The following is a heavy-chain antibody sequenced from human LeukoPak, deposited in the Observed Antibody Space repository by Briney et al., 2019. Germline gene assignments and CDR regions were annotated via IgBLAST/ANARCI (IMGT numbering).Heavy chain of an antibody. J-gene: IGHJ4*02. CDR1: GGSFSGYY. Sequence: SETLSLTCAVYGGSFSGYYWSWIRQPPGKGLEWIGEINHSGSTNYNPSLKSRVTISVDTSKNQFSLKLSSVTAADTAVYYCASGDGYHNVFDYWGQGTLVTVSS. D-gene: IGHD5-24*01. CDR3: ASGDGYHNVFDY. CDR2: INHSGST. V-gene: IGHV4-34*01.